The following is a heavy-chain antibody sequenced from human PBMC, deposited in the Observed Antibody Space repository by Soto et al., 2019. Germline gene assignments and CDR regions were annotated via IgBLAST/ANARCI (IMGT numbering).Heavy chain of an antibody. D-gene: IGHD3-3*01. Sequence: PGGSLRLSCAASGFTFSSYWMSWVRQAPGKGLEWVATIKQDGSEKYYVDSVKGRFTISRDNAKNSLYLQMNSLRAEDTAVYYCARSNYYDFWSGYYLAAFDIWGQGTMVTVSS. CDR1: GFTFSSYW. CDR3: ARSNYYDFWSGYYLAAFDI. J-gene: IGHJ3*02. V-gene: IGHV3-7*01. CDR2: IKQDGSEK.